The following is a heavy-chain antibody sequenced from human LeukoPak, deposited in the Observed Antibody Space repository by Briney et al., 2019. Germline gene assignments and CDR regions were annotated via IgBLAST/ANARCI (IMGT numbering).Heavy chain of an antibody. J-gene: IGHJ4*02. V-gene: IGHV3-73*01. D-gene: IGHD4-23*01. CDR3: TRRSPPSGDYGGNYRDY. CDR1: GFTFSGSA. CDR2: IKSKANSYAT. Sequence: GGSLRLSCAASGFTFSGSAMHWVRQASGKGLEWVGRIKSKANSYATAYAASVKGRFTISRDDSKNTAYLQMNSLKTEDTAVYYCTRRSPPSGDYGGNYRDYWGQGTLVTVSS.